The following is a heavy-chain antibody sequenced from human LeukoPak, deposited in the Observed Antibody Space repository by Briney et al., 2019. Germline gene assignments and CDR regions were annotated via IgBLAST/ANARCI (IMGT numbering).Heavy chain of an antibody. Sequence: SXXLSLTCTVSGSSISSGGYYWGWIRQPPGKGLEWIGSIYYSGSTYYNPSLKTRVTISVDTSKNQFSLKLSSVTAADTAVYYCASPGGGPTDYWGQGTLVTVSS. J-gene: IGHJ4*02. D-gene: IGHD3-16*01. V-gene: IGHV4-39*01. CDR2: IYYSGST. CDR1: GSSISSGGYY. CDR3: ASPGGGPTDY.